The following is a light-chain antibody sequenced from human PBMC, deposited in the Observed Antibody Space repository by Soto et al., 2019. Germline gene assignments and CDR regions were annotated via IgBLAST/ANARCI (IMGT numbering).Light chain of an antibody. CDR1: SSDVGGYNY. V-gene: IGLV2-8*01. J-gene: IGLJ3*02. CDR2: EVS. CDR3: SSYAGSNNLV. Sequence: QSVLTQPPSASGSPGQSVTISCTGTSSDVGGYNYVSWYQQHPGKAPKLMIYEVSERPSGVPDRFSGSKSGNPASLTVSGLQAEDEADYYCSSYAGSNNLVFGGGTKLTVL.